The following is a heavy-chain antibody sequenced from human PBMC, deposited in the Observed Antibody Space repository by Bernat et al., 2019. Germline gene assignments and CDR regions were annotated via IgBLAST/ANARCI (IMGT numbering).Heavy chain of an antibody. D-gene: IGHD5-12*01. J-gene: IGHJ5*02. CDR2: IGTAGDT. CDR1: GFTFSSYD. CDR3: ARGGGGYSGYDTIDWFDP. Sequence: EVQLVESGGGLVQPGGSLRLSCAASGFTFSSYDMHWVRQATGKGLEWVSAIGTAGDTYYPGSVKGRFTISRENAKNSLYLQMNSLRAGDTAVYYWARGGGGYSGYDTIDWFDPWGQGTLVTVSS. V-gene: IGHV3-13*04.